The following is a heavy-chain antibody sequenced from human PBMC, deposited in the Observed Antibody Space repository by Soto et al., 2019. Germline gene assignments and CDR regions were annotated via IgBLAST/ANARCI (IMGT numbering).Heavy chain of an antibody. CDR3: ARGGLWFGELISYYYGMDV. Sequence: GGSLRLSCAASGFTFSSYAMHWVRQAPGKGLEWVAVISYDGSNKYYADSVKGRFTISRDNSKNTLYLQMNSLRAEDTAVYYCARGGLWFGELISYYYGMDVWGQGTTVTVSS. CDR2: ISYDGSNK. J-gene: IGHJ6*02. CDR1: GFTFSSYA. D-gene: IGHD3-10*01. V-gene: IGHV3-30-3*01.